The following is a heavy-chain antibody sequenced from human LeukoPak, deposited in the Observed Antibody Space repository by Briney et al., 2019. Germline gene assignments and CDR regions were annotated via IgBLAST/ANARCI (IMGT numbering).Heavy chain of an antibody. V-gene: IGHV1-18*01. CDR1: GCTFTSYG. D-gene: IGHD6-13*01. J-gene: IGHJ4*02. CDR2: ISAYNGNT. CDR3: ARHSDYSSSWAGIDY. Sequence: ASVKVSCKASGCTFTSYGISWVRQAPGQGLEWMGWISAYNGNTNYAQKLQGRVTMATDTSTSTAYMELRSLRSDDTAVYYCARHSDYSSSWAGIDYWGQGTLVTVSS.